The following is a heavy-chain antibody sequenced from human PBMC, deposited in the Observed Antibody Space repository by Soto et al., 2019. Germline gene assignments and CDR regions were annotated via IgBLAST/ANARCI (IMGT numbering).Heavy chain of an antibody. CDR1: GYTFTSYA. J-gene: IGHJ4*02. CDR3: ARAVAVAADFDY. V-gene: IGHV1-3*01. Sequence: ASVKVSCKASGYTFTSYAKHWVRQAPGQRLEWMGWINAGNGNTKYSQKFQGRVTITRDTSASTAYMELSSLRSEDTAVYYCARAVAVAADFDYWGQGTLVTVSS. CDR2: INAGNGNT. D-gene: IGHD6-19*01.